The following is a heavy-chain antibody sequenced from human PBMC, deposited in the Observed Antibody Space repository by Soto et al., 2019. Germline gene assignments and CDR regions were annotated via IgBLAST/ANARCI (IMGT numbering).Heavy chain of an antibody. J-gene: IGHJ4*02. V-gene: IGHV1-69*02. Sequence: QVQLVQSGAEVKKPGSSVKVSCKASGGTFSSYTISWVRQAPGQGLEWMGRIIPILGIANYAQKFQGRVTITADKSTSTAYMELRSLRSEDTAVYYCARGVEDGDFRQVDYWGQGSLVTVSS. CDR3: ARGVEDGDFRQVDY. CDR2: IIPILGIA. CDR1: GGTFSSYT. D-gene: IGHD4-17*01.